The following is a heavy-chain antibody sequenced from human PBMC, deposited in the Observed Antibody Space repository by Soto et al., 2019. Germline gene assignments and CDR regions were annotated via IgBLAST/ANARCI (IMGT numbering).Heavy chain of an antibody. CDR3: TRRGRQSANWFDP. CDR1: GGTFNSYS. CDR2: IIPMSGRP. V-gene: IGHV1-69*06. J-gene: IGHJ5*02. Sequence: QVQLVQSGAEVKTPGSSVKVSCKASGGTFNSYSIDWVRQAPGQGFEWMGGIIPMSGRPNYAQRFQGRVTFSADKSTNTVYMEVNSLTQEDTAVYYCTRRGRQSANWFDPWGQGTLVTVSS.